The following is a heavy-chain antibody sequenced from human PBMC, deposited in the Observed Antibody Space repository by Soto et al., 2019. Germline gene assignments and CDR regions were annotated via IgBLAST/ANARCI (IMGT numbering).Heavy chain of an antibody. CDR1: GFTFSSYA. D-gene: IGHD6-13*01. CDR2: ISYDGSNK. V-gene: IGHV3-30-3*01. J-gene: IGHJ4*02. CDR3: AREDSSSWKYYFDY. Sequence: GGSLRLSCAASGFTFSSYAMHWVRQAPGKGLEWVAVISYDGSNKYYADSVKGRFTISRDNSKNTLYLQMNSLRAEDTAVYYCAREDSSSWKYYFDYWGQGTLVTVSS.